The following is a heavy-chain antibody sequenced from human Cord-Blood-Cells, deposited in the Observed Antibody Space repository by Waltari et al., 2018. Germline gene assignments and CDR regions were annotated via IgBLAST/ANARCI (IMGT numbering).Heavy chain of an antibody. CDR2: INHSGSP. J-gene: IGHJ4*02. CDR3: AREGLGYCSSTSCYALDY. V-gene: IGHV4-34*01. CDR1: GGSFSGYY. Sequence: QVQLQQWGAGLLKPSETLSLTCAVYGGSFSGYYWSWIRQPPGKGLEWIGEINHSGSPNYNPSLKSRVTISVDTSKNQFSLKLSSVTAADTAVYYCAREGLGYCSSTSCYALDYWGQGTLVTVSS. D-gene: IGHD2-2*01.